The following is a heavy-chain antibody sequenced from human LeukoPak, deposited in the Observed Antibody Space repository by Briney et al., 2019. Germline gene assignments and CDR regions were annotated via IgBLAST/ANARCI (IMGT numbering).Heavy chain of an antibody. V-gene: IGHV4-59*01. D-gene: IGHD3-10*01. J-gene: IGHJ4*02. CDR2: IYYSGST. CDR1: GGSISSYY. Sequence: PSETLSLTCTVSGGSISSYYWSWIRQPPGKGLEWIGYIYYSGSTNYNPSLKSRVTISVDTSKNQFSLKLSSVTAADTAVYYCARVTYYYGSGNSHLVFDYWGQGTLVTVSS. CDR3: ARVTYYYGSGNSHLVFDY.